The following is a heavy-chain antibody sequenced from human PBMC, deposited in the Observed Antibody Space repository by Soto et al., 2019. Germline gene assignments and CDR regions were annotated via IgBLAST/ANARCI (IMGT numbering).Heavy chain of an antibody. CDR2: IDYNGVT. Sequence: SETLSLTCSVSGASIRSRDYYWGWIRQTPGQGLEWLGKIDYNGVTYYNPSLKSRVTVSKDTSKNQFSLKVASVTAADTAIYYCGRVMIGTSRHTDSDYWGQGTQVTVSS. CDR3: GRVMIGTSRHTDSDY. D-gene: IGHD2-2*01. J-gene: IGHJ4*02. CDR1: GASIRSRDYY. V-gene: IGHV4-39*01.